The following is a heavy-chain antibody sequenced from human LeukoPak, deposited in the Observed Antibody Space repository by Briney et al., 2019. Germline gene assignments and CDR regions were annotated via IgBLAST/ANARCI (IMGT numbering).Heavy chain of an antibody. CDR3: ARDEHQYYHASNGRFDY. CDR1: GFTFSYYW. Sequence: PGGSLRLSCAASGFTFSYYWMGWVRQAPGKGLEWVANVKQDGSEKYYVDSVKGRFTISRDNAKNSLYLQMNSMRAEDTAVYYCARDEHQYYHASNGRFDYWGQGILVTVSS. J-gene: IGHJ4*02. D-gene: IGHD3-22*01. V-gene: IGHV3-7*04. CDR2: VKQDGSEK.